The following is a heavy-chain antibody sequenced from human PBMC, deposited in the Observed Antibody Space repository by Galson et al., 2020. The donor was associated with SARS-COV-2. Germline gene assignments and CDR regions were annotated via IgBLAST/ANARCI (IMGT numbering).Heavy chain of an antibody. J-gene: IGHJ4*02. Sequence: GESLKISCVVSGFTFDDYTMNWVRQVPGKGLEWVSLIDANDGSTHYADSVKGRFTISRDNSKKSLFLQMNSLTIEDTALYFCTTWVFDYWGQGTLVTVSS. V-gene: IGHV3-43*01. CDR2: IDANDGST. CDR1: GFTFDDYT. CDR3: TTWVFDY. D-gene: IGHD1-26*01.